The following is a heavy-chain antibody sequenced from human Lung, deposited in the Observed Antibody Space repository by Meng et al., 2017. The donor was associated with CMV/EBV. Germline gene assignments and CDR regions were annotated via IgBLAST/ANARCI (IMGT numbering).Heavy chain of an antibody. CDR1: FFTFSSSS. CDR2: ISSSSSEI. J-gene: IGHJ4*02. V-gene: IGHV3-21*01. CDR3: ARSRSFDY. Sequence: SCVASFFTFSSSSMNWVRQAPGKGLEWVSGISSSSSEIHYADSVKGRFTISRDNAKNSLYLQMNSLRAEDTAVYYCARSRSFDYWGQGTLVTVSS.